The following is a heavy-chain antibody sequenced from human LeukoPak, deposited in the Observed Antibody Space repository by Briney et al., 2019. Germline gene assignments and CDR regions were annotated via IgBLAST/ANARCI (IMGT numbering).Heavy chain of an antibody. J-gene: IGHJ6*02. V-gene: IGHV4-34*01. CDR3: AGPRLYYYGMDV. CDR2: INHSGST. Sequence: SETLSLTCAVYGGSFSSYYWSWIRQPPGKGLEWIGEINHSGSTNYNPSLKSRVTISVDTSKNQFSLKLSSVTAADTAVYYCAGPRLYYYGMDVWGQGTTVTVSS. CDR1: GGSFSSYY.